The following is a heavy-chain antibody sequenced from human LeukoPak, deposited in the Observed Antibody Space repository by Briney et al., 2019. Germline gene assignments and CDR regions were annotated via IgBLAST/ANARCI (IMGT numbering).Heavy chain of an antibody. V-gene: IGHV4-34*01. Sequence: SKTLSLTCAVYGGSFSGYYWSWIRQPPGKGLEWIGEINHSGSTNYNPSLKSRVTISVDTSKNQFSLKLSSVTAADTAVYYCAKVMGWFGGFDYWGQGTLVTVSS. CDR1: GGSFSGYY. CDR2: INHSGST. J-gene: IGHJ4*02. CDR3: AKVMGWFGGFDY. D-gene: IGHD3-10*01.